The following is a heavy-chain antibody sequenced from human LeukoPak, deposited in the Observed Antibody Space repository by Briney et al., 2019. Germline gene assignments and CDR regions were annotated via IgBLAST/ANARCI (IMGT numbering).Heavy chain of an antibody. Sequence: ASVKVSCKASGYTFTSYGISWVRQAPGQGLEWMGWISGYNGNTNYALKLQGRVTMTTDTSTNTAYMELRSLRSDDTAVYYCARDLKRGYSSGRYSWGTGSSNDYWGQGTLVTVSS. CDR2: ISGYNGNT. J-gene: IGHJ4*02. CDR3: ARDLKRGYSSGRYSWGTGSSNDY. D-gene: IGHD6-19*01. V-gene: IGHV1-18*01. CDR1: GYTFTSYG.